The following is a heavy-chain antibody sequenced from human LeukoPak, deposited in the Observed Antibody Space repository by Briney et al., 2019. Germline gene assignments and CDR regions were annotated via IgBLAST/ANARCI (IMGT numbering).Heavy chain of an antibody. V-gene: IGHV3-30*03. Sequence: GGSLRLSCTTSGFTSDFYAMHWVRQAPGKGLEWAAVMSYDGRYRYYADSAKGRFTISRDNSKRTLYLEMSSLRPEDTALYYCARSELYYGSESYYHLDYWGHGTLVTVSS. D-gene: IGHD3-10*01. CDR2: MSYDGRYR. J-gene: IGHJ4*01. CDR1: GFTSDFYA. CDR3: ARSELYYGSESYYHLDY.